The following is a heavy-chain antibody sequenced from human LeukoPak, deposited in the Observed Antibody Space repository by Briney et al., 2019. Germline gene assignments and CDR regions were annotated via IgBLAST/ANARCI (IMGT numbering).Heavy chain of an antibody. CDR1: GGSISGGSFY. CDR3: ARVLLADFDSNGYPDY. CDR2: IYFNGNT. Sequence: SETLSLTSTVSGGSISGGSFYWSWFRQSPGKGLEWIGYIYFNGNTYYNQSLTSRVTISVDRSTKQFSLKLKSVTAADTADYYCARVLLADFDSNGYPDYWGQGTLVSVSS. V-gene: IGHV4-30-4*01. J-gene: IGHJ4*02. D-gene: IGHD3-22*01.